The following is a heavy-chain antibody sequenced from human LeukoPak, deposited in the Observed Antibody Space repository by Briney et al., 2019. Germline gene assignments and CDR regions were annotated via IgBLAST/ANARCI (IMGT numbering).Heavy chain of an antibody. CDR2: ISSSSIYI. J-gene: IGHJ3*02. Sequence: GGSLRLSCAASGFTFSSYSMNWVRQAPGKGLEWVSSISSSSIYIYYSDSMKGRFTISRDNAKNSLFLQMNSLRAEDTAVYYCARGYGNYGYAFDIWGQGTMVTVSS. CDR1: GFTFSSYS. CDR3: ARGYGNYGYAFDI. D-gene: IGHD4-11*01. V-gene: IGHV3-21*01.